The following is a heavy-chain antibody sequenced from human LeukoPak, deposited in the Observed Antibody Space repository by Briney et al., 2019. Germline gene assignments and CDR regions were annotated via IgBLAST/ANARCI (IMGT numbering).Heavy chain of an antibody. CDR2: ISSSSSTI. CDR1: GITFSDYS. V-gene: IGHV3-48*04. Sequence: GGSLRLSCAASGITFSDYSMNWVRQAPGKGLEWVSYISSSSSTIYYADSVKGRFTISRDNAKNSLYLQMNSLRAEDTAVYYCAREPGDYDSSGYYEGYYGMDVWGQGTTVTVSS. CDR3: AREPGDYDSSGYYEGYYGMDV. J-gene: IGHJ6*02. D-gene: IGHD3-22*01.